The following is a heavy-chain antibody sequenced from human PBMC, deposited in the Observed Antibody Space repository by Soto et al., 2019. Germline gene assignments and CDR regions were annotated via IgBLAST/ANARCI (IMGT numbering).Heavy chain of an antibody. CDR1: GFTFSSYG. V-gene: IGHV3-30*18. Sequence: GGSLRLSCAASGFTFSSYGMHWVRQAPGKGLEWVALISFDGSNKYYADSVKGRFTISRDNSKNTLYLQMNSLRAEDTAVYYCANALYSSGWGDYFDYWGQGTLVTVSS. CDR3: ANALYSSGWGDYFDY. D-gene: IGHD6-19*01. J-gene: IGHJ4*02. CDR2: ISFDGSNK.